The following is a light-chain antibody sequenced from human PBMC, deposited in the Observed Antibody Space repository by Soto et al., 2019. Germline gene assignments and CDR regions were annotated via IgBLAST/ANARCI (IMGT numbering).Light chain of an antibody. CDR3: QQYGNWPLT. Sequence: EIVLTQSPGTLSLSPGARASLSCRASQSVGNFLVWYQQKPGQAPSLLIYDTSNRATGIPARFSGSGSGTDFTLTISSLEPEDFAIYYCQQYGNWPLTFGGGTKVEIK. J-gene: IGKJ4*02. CDR2: DTS. V-gene: IGKV3-11*01. CDR1: QSVGNF.